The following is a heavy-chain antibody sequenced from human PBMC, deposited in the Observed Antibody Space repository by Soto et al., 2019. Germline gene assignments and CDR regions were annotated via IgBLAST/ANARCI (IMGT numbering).Heavy chain of an antibody. CDR2: INSDGSST. Sequence: GGSLRLCCAASGFTFSSYWMHWVRQAPGKGLVWVSRINSDGSSTSYADSVKGRFTISRDNAKNTLYLQMNSLRAEDTAVYYCALVPVRYFDSAIWGQGTMVTVSS. D-gene: IGHD3-9*01. V-gene: IGHV3-74*01. CDR3: ALVPVRYFDSAI. J-gene: IGHJ3*02. CDR1: GFTFSSYW.